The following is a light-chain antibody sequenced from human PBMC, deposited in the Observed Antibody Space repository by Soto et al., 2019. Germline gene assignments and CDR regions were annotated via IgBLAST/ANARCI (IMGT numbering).Light chain of an antibody. CDR2: AAS. Sequence: IQFTQSPPSLSSSLLDIVTITCRASQGISSFLAWYQQKPGKAPKLLIYAASTLQSGVPSRFSGSGSGTDYTLTISSLQPEDFATYYCQQANSFPITFGQGTRLEIK. CDR3: QQANSFPIT. V-gene: IGKV1-9*01. J-gene: IGKJ5*01. CDR1: QGISSF.